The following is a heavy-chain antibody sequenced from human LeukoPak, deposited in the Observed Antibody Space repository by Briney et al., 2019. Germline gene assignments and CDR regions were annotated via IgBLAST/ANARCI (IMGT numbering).Heavy chain of an antibody. Sequence: GGSLRLSGAASGFTFDDYAMHWARQAPGKGLEWVSGISWNRGSIGYADSVKGRFTISRDNAKNSLYLQMNSLRAEDTALYYCAKKADAFDIWGQGTMVTVSS. CDR3: AKKADAFDI. V-gene: IGHV3-9*01. CDR2: ISWNRGSI. J-gene: IGHJ3*02. CDR1: GFTFDDYA.